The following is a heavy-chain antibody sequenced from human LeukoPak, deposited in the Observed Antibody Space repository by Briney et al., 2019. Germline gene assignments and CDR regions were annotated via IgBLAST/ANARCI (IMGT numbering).Heavy chain of an antibody. V-gene: IGHV3-33*06. CDR1: GFTFSSYG. Sequence: GRSLRLSCAASGFTFSSYGMHWVRQAPGKGLEWVAVIWYDGSNKYYADSVKGRFTISRDNSKNTLYLQMNSLRAEDTAVYYCAKISAYSSSWYNYSYYYMDVWGKGTTVTVSS. D-gene: IGHD6-13*01. CDR3: AKISAYSSSWYNYSYYYMDV. J-gene: IGHJ6*03. CDR2: IWYDGSNK.